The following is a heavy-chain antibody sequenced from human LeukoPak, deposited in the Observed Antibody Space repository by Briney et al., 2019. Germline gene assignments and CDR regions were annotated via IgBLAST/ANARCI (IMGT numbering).Heavy chain of an antibody. J-gene: IGHJ6*03. V-gene: IGHV1-46*01. CDR2: INPSGGT. CDR3: ARALPEGHCSSTSCYYYMDV. Sequence: ASVKVSCKASGYTFSMYNMHWVRQAPGQGLEWMGIINPSGGTSYAQKLQGRITMTRDTSTSTLYMELSSLRSEDTAVYYCARALPEGHCSSTSCYYYMDVWGKGTTVTVSS. CDR1: GYTFSMYN. D-gene: IGHD2-2*01.